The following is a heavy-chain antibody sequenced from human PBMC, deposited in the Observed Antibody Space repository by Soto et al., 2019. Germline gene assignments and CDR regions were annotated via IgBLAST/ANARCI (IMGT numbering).Heavy chain of an antibody. CDR2: INSDGSST. Sequence: GASLGLSCAASGFTFSSYWMHCVRQAPGKGLVWVSRINSDGSSTSYADSVKGRFTISRDNAKNTLYLQMNSLGAEDTAVYYCARVDYGDYAASFDYWGQGTLVTVSS. J-gene: IGHJ4*02. V-gene: IGHV3-74*01. CDR1: GFTFSSYW. CDR3: ARVDYGDYAASFDY. D-gene: IGHD4-17*01.